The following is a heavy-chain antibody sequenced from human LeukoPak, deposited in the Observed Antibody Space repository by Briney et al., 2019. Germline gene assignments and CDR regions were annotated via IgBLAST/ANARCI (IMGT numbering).Heavy chain of an antibody. Sequence: GGSLRLSCAASGFIFSDYYMGWIRQAPGKGLEWVSYISGSGSTIFYADSVKGRFTVSRDNRKNVLYLQMNSLTTEDIAFYYCAKDIGALIVSSECLHHWGQGTLVTVSS. D-gene: IGHD3-10*01. J-gene: IGHJ1*01. CDR2: ISGSGSTI. CDR3: AKDIGALIVSSECLHH. CDR1: GFIFSDYY. V-gene: IGHV3-11*01.